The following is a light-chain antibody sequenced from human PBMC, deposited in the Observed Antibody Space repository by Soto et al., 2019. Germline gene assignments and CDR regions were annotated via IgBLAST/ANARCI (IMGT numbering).Light chain of an antibody. V-gene: IGLV1-40*01. CDR1: SSNIGAGYD. Sequence: QSVLTQPPSVSGAPGQRGTISRTGSSSNIGAGYDVHWYQQLPGTAPKLLIYGNSNRPSGVPDRFSGSKSGTSASLAITGLQAEDEADYYCQSYDSSLSGWVFGGGTKLTVL. CDR3: QSYDSSLSGWV. J-gene: IGLJ3*02. CDR2: GNS.